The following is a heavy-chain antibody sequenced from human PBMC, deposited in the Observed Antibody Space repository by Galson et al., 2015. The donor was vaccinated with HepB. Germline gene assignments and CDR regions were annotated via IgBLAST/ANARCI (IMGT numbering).Heavy chain of an antibody. D-gene: IGHD6-13*01. CDR2: ISWNSGNI. J-gene: IGHJ1*01. Sequence: SLRLSCAASGFTFDDYAMHWVRQAPGRGLEWVSGISWNSGNIDHADSVKGRFTISRDNANNSLYLQMNSLTTEDTALYYCGKGRGAATGKGYIQQWGQGTLVIVSS. CDR1: GFTFDDYA. CDR3: GKGRGAATGKGYIQQ. V-gene: IGHV3-9*01.